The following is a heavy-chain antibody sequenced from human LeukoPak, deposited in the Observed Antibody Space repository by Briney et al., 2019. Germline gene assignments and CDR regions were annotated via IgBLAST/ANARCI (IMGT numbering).Heavy chain of an antibody. CDR3: AVTRGVAGFY. Sequence: SETLSLTCAVYGGSFSGYYWSWIRQPPGKGLEWIGEINHSGSTNYNLSLKSRVTISVDTSKNQFSLKLSSVTAADTAVYYCAVTRGVAGFYWGQGTLVTVSS. D-gene: IGHD6-19*01. CDR2: INHSGST. V-gene: IGHV4-34*01. CDR1: GGSFSGYY. J-gene: IGHJ4*02.